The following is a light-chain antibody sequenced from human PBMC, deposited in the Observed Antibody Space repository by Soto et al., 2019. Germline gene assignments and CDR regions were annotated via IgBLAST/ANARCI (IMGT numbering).Light chain of an antibody. V-gene: IGKV1-5*03. CDR2: KAS. Sequence: DIQMTQSPSTLSGSVGDRVTITCRASQTISSWLAWYQQKPGKAPKLLIYKASTLKSGVPSRFSGSGSGTEFTLTISSLQPDDFAVYYCQQYGDSLSITFGQGTRLEIK. CDR1: QTISSW. J-gene: IGKJ5*01. CDR3: QQYGDSLSIT.